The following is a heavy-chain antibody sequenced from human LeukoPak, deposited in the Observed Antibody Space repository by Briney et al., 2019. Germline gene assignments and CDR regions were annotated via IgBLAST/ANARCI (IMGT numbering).Heavy chain of an antibody. D-gene: IGHD6-19*01. J-gene: IGHJ4*02. CDR3: AREDGSGWRLPEN. CDR1: GFTFSSYG. CDR2: ISYDGSNK. Sequence: PGGSLRLSCAASGFTFSSYGMHWVRQAPGKGLEWVAVISYDGSNKYYADSVKGRFTISRDNSKNTLYLQMNSLRDEDTAVYYCAREDGSGWRLPENWGQGTLVTVSS. V-gene: IGHV3-30*03.